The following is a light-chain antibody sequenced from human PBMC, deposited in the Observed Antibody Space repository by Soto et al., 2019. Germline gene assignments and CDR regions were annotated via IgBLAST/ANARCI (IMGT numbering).Light chain of an antibody. CDR1: QSVSSSY. V-gene: IGKV3-20*01. CDR2: GAS. CDR3: QQYGSSLGWT. J-gene: IGKJ1*01. Sequence: EIVLTQSPGTLSLSPGERATLSCRASQSVSSSYLAWYQQKPGQAPRLLIYGASSRATGIPDRVSGSGSGTDFTLTISRLEPEDFAVYYCQQYGSSLGWTFGQGNKVEIK.